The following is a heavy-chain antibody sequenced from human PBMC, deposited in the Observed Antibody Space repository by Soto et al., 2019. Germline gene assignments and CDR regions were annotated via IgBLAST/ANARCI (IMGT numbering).Heavy chain of an antibody. V-gene: IGHV1-18*01. CDR1: GYTCTNYG. Sequence: QVQLVQSGAEVKKPGASVKVSCKASGYTCTNYGLTWVRQAPGQGPEWVGWISAYNGNTHYAQKLQGRVAMTTDTSTSTAYMELRSLSSDDTAVYYCARPQNDILTDSYTNYFDSWGQGTPVTVSS. CDR3: ARPQNDILTDSYTNYFDS. J-gene: IGHJ4*02. D-gene: IGHD3-9*01. CDR2: ISAYNGNT.